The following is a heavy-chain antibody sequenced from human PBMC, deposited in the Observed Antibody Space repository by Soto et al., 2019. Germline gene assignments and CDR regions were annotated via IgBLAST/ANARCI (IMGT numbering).Heavy chain of an antibody. D-gene: IGHD3-16*01. CDR3: AKRRGLGYYYYGMDV. Sequence: PGGSLRLSCAASGFTFSSYAMSWVRQAPGKGLEWVSAISGSGGSTYYADSVKGRFTISRDNSKNTLYLQMNSLRAEDTAVYYCAKRRGLGYYYYGMDVWDQGTTVTVSS. J-gene: IGHJ6*02. CDR2: ISGSGGST. CDR1: GFTFSSYA. V-gene: IGHV3-23*01.